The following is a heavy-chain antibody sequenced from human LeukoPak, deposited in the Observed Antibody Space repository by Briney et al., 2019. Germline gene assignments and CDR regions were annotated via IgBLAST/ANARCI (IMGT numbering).Heavy chain of an antibody. D-gene: IGHD6-13*01. J-gene: IGHJ5*02. CDR3: ARDHSSTAAPDRPTWWFAP. V-gene: IGHV1-46*01. Sequence: ASVKVSCKASGFTFSNHYMHWVRQAPGQGLEWMGVINPTGTSTTYSQKFQGRVTMTRDTSTSTVYMALSDLRSEDTAVYYCARDHSSTAAPDRPTWWFAPWGQGTLVTVSS. CDR2: INPTGTST. CDR1: GFTFSNHY.